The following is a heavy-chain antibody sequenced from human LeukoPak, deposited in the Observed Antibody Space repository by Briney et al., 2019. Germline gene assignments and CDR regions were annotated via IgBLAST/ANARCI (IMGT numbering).Heavy chain of an antibody. D-gene: IGHD6-13*01. CDR1: GGSFSGYY. J-gene: IGHJ4*02. CDR3: ARRGRVAAAGFDY. V-gene: IGHV4-34*01. Sequence: SETLSLTRAVYGGSFSGYYWSWIRQPPGKGLEWIGEINHSGSTNYNPSLKSRVTISVDTSKNQFSLKLSSVTAADTAVYYCARRGRVAAAGFDYWGQGTLVTVSS. CDR2: INHSGST.